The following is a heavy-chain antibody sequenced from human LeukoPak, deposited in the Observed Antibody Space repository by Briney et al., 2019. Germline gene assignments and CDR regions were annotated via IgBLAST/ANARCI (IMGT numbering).Heavy chain of an antibody. J-gene: IGHJ4*02. D-gene: IGHD5-12*01. V-gene: IGHV3-30*18. CDR1: GFTFSSYG. Sequence: GRSLRLSCAASGFTFSSYGMHWVRQAPGKGLEWVAVISYDGSNKYYADSVKGRFTISRENSKNTLYLQMNSLRAEDTAVYYCAKGSSIVATILGYWGQGTLVTVSS. CDR2: ISYDGSNK. CDR3: AKGSSIVATILGY.